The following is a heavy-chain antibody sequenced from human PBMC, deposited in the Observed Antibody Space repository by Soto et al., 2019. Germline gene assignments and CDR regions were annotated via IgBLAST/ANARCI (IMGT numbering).Heavy chain of an antibody. CDR2: ISSSGSTI. CDR1: GFTFSSYS. CDR3: ANAGYSSGWGFDY. V-gene: IGHV3-48*01. J-gene: IGHJ4*02. D-gene: IGHD6-19*01. Sequence: PGGSLRLSCAASGFTFSSYSMNWVRQAPGKGLEWVSYISSSGSTIYYADSVKGRFTISRDNAKNSLYLQMNSLRAEDTAVYYCANAGYSSGWGFDYWGQGTLVTVSS.